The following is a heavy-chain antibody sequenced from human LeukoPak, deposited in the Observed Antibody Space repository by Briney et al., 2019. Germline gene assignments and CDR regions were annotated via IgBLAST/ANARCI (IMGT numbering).Heavy chain of an antibody. CDR3: ARESPALAVAVAGKAGYFDY. Sequence: SSETLSLTCTVSGGSISSGGYYWSWIRQHPGKGLEGMGYTYYSGSTYYNPSLKSRVTISVDTSKNQFSLKLSSVTAADTAVYYCARESPALAVAVAGKAGYFDYWGQGTLVTVSS. J-gene: IGHJ4*02. V-gene: IGHV4-31*03. D-gene: IGHD6-19*01. CDR1: GGSISSGGYY. CDR2: TYYSGST.